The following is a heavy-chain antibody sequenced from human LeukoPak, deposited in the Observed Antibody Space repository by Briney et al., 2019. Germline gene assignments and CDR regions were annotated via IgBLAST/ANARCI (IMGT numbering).Heavy chain of an antibody. D-gene: IGHD2-2*01. Sequence: GGSPRLSCAASGFIFSNYSLNWVRQAPGKGLEWVSAISSSGTYIHYAVSVGGRFTISRDNAKNSLYLQMNSLRAEDTAVYYCATFDKYQQGKYWGQGTLVTVSS. V-gene: IGHV3-21*01. CDR2: ISSSGTYI. J-gene: IGHJ4*02. CDR1: GFIFSNYS. CDR3: ATFDKYQQGKY.